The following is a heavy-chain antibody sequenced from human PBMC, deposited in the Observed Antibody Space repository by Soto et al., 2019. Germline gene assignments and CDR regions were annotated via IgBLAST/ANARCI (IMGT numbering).Heavy chain of an antibody. J-gene: IGHJ3*02. V-gene: IGHV1-3*01. Sequence: ASVKVSCKASGYMFTTHAIFWVRQAPGQRPEWMGWISAATGDTAYSQNFQGRLTITRDTSTSTAFMELSSLRSEDTAIYYCAREYGSGPYYQAFDIWGQGTLVTVSS. CDR3: AREYGSGPYYQAFDI. CDR2: ISAATGDT. CDR1: GYMFTTHA. D-gene: IGHD3-10*01.